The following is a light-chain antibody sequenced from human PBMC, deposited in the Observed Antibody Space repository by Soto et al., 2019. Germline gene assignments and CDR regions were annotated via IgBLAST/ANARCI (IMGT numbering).Light chain of an antibody. CDR3: QQSGGSALLT. CDR1: QSVSSSY. J-gene: IGKJ4*01. Sequence: ESVLTQSPGTLSLSPEERATLSCRTSQSVSSSYLAWYQQRIGQAPRLLIYGASIRATGIPDRFSGSGSGTDFTLTISRLEPEDFAVYYCQQSGGSALLTFGGGTRIDIK. V-gene: IGKV3-20*01. CDR2: GAS.